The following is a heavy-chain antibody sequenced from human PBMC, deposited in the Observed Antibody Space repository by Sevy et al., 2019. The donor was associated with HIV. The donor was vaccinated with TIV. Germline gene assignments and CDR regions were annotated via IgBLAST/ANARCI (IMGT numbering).Heavy chain of an antibody. CDR3: ARDLRFLEWLMDH. V-gene: IGHV3-33*01. CDR2: IWYDGTNK. Sequence: GGSLRLSCAASGFTFSSHGLHWVRQAPGKGLEWVAVIWYDGTNKYYADSVKGRFTISRDNSKNTLFLQMNSLRAEDTAVYYCARDLRFLEWLMDHWGHGTPVTVSS. CDR1: GFTFSSHG. D-gene: IGHD3-3*01. J-gene: IGHJ4*01.